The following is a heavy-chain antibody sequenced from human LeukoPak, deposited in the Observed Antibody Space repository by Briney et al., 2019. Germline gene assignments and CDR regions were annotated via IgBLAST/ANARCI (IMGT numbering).Heavy chain of an antibody. CDR1: GYTFTSYG. CDR2: MNPNSGNT. CDR3: ARAWVMTRLGDALDI. J-gene: IGHJ3*02. Sequence: GASVKVSCKASGYTFTSYGISWVRQATGQGLEWMGWMNPNSGNTGYAQKFQGRVTITRNTSISTAYMELSSLRSEDSAVYYCARAWVMTRLGDALDIWGQGTMVTVSS. D-gene: IGHD7-27*01. V-gene: IGHV1-8*03.